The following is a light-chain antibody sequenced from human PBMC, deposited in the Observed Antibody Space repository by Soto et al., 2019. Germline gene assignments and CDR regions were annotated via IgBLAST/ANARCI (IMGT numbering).Light chain of an antibody. J-gene: IGLJ2*01. Sequence: QSALTQPASVSGSPGQSITISCTGTSSDVGGYNYVSWYRQHPGXAPKLMIXDVSNRXXXXXXXXXGSXSGNXXSXTIXXXXXXXXXXXYCXSYTSSSTHVVFGGGTKLTVL. CDR3: XSYTSSSTHVV. V-gene: IGLV2-14*01. CDR2: DVS. CDR1: SSDVGGYNY.